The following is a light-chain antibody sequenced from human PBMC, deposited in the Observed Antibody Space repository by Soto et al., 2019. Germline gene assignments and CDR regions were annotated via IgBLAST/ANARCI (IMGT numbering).Light chain of an antibody. J-gene: IGKJ5*01. V-gene: IGKV1-17*01. CDR1: QGIGND. CDR3: RQYNTYPIT. Sequence: DIQMTQSPSSLSASVGDRVTITCRARQGIGNDLGWFQQKPGKAPKRLIHAASSLQSGVPSRFSGSGSGTEFTLTISSLQPEDFATYYCRQYNTYPITFGQGTRLEIK. CDR2: AAS.